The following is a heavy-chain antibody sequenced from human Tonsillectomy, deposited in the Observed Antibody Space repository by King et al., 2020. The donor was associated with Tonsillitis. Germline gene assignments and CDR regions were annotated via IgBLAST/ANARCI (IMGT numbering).Heavy chain of an antibody. CDR1: GGSISSSDQY. V-gene: IGHV4-39*01. CDR3: ARYVSGSFDY. J-gene: IGHJ4*02. Sequence: QLQESGPGVVKPSETLSLTCTVSGGSISSSDQYWAWIRHPPGKGLEWIWDMYNSGTTFNNPSLKSRITITGGTSENRFSLKLSSVTAADTAVYFCARYVSGSFDYWGQGALVTVSS. CDR2: MYNSGTT. D-gene: IGHD1-26*01.